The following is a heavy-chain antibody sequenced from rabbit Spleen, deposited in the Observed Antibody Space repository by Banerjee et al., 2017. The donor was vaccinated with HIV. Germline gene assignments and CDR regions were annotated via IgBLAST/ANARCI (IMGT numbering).Heavy chain of an antibody. V-gene: IGHV1S45*01. CDR3: ARDSAGREDFNL. Sequence: QEQLVESGGDLVKPGASLTLTCKASGLDVSNSYWICWVRQAPGKGLEWIACIDVVRSGSTYYASWAKGRLTISKTSSTTVTLQMTSVTAADTATYFCARDSAGREDFNLWGQGTLVTVS. D-gene: IGHD4-2*01. CDR1: GLDVSNSYW. J-gene: IGHJ4*01. CDR2: IDVVRSGST.